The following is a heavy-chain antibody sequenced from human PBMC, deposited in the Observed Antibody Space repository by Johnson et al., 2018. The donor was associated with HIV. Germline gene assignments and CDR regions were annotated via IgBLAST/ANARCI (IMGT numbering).Heavy chain of an antibody. Sequence: QVQLVESGGGVVQPGRSLRLSCAASGFTFSSYAMHWVRQAPGKGLEWVAVISSDGSNKYYADSVKGRFTISRDNSKNTLYLQMNSLRTEDTAVYYCARGTWLTVVTSPDAFDFWGQGTMVTVSS. V-gene: IGHV3-30-3*01. D-gene: IGHD4-23*01. CDR3: ARGTWLTVVTSPDAFDF. CDR2: ISSDGSNK. J-gene: IGHJ3*01. CDR1: GFTFSSYA.